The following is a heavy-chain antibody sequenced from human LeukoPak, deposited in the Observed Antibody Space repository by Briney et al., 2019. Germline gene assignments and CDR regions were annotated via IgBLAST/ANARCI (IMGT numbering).Heavy chain of an antibody. V-gene: IGHV3-43D*03. CDR1: GFTFDDYA. J-gene: IGHJ4*02. CDR3: AKDTSPEGSGSYED. CDR2: ISWDGGST. D-gene: IGHD1-26*01. Sequence: GGSLRLSCAASGFTFDDYAMHWVRQAPGKGLEWVSLISWDGGSTYYADSVKGRFTISRDNSKNSLYLQMNSLRAEDTALYYCAKDTSPEGSGSYEDWGQGTMITVSS.